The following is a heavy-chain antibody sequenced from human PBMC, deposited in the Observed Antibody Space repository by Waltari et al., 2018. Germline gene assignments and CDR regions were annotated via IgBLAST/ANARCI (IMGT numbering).Heavy chain of an antibody. CDR2: IKQDGSEK. Sequence: EVQLVESGGGLVQPGGSLRLSCAASGFTLSSFWMNWVRQTPGKGLEWVAGIKQDGSEKYYADSVKGRFTISRDNAKNSLYLQMNSLRAEETAVYYCATSGWYCFDYWGQGTLVTVSS. D-gene: IGHD6-19*01. J-gene: IGHJ4*02. CDR1: GFTLSSFW. CDR3: ATSGWYCFDY. V-gene: IGHV3-7*01.